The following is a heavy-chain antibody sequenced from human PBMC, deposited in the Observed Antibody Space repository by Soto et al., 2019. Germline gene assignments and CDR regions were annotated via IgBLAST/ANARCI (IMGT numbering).Heavy chain of an antibody. CDR2: IVVGSGNT. Sequence: SVKVSCKASGFTFTSSAVQWVRQARGQRLEWIGWIVVGSGNTNYAQKFQERVTITRDMSTSTAYMGLSSLRSEDTAVYYCAADSSGHSSDAFDIWGQGTMVTVSS. V-gene: IGHV1-58*01. CDR3: AADSSGHSSDAFDI. J-gene: IGHJ3*02. CDR1: GFTFTSSA. D-gene: IGHD3-22*01.